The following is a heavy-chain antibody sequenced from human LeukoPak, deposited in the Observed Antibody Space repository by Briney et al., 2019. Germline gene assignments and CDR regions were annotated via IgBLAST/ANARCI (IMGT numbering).Heavy chain of an antibody. CDR2: ISYDGGNK. CDR3: ARGPAFLITMVRGVPHYYMDV. D-gene: IGHD3-10*01. J-gene: IGHJ6*03. Sequence: GGSLRLSCAASGFTFSSYAMHWVRQAPGKGLEWVAVISYDGGNKYYADSVKGRFTISRDNSKNTLYLQMNSLRAEDTAVYYCARGPAFLITMVRGVPHYYMDVWGKGTTVTVSS. V-gene: IGHV3-30*04. CDR1: GFTFSSYA.